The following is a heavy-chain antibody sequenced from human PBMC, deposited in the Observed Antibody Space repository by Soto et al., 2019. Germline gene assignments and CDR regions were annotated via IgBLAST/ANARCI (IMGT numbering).Heavy chain of an antibody. J-gene: IGHJ4*02. CDR2: IWYDGSNK. D-gene: IGHD4-17*01. V-gene: IGHV3-33*01. CDR3: ARDTRTTVVTLPDD. Sequence: QVQLVESGGGVVQPGRSLRLSCAASGFTFSSYGMHWVRQAPGKGLEWVAVIWYDGSNKYYADSVKGRFTISRDNSKNTLYLQRNSLRAEDTAVYYCARDTRTTVVTLPDDWGQGTLVTVSS. CDR1: GFTFSSYG.